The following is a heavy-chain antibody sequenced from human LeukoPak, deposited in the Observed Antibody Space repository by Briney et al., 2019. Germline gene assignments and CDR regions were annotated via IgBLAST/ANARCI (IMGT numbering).Heavy chain of an antibody. J-gene: IGHJ6*03. CDR3: ATSLLYGSGSYYAYCYYMEV. D-gene: IGHD3-10*01. V-gene: IGHV1-69*13. CDR1: GGTFSSYA. Sequence: GASVKVSCKASGGTFSSYAISWVRQAPGQGLEWMGGIIPIFGTANYAQKFQGRVTITADESTNTAYMQLNSLRPEDTAVYYCATSLLYGSGSYYAYCYYMEVWGKGTTVTISS. CDR2: IIPIFGTA.